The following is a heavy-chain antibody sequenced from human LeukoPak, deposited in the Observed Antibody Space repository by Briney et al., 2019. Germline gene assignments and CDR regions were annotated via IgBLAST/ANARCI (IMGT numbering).Heavy chain of an antibody. CDR3: ARGDNYLDY. D-gene: IGHD3-16*01. J-gene: IGHJ4*02. V-gene: IGHV4-59*11. CDR2: IYNSVST. CDR1: GGSISFQY. Sequence: PSETLSLTCTVSGGSISFQYWNWIRQPPGKGLEWIGYIYNSVSTNYNPSLKSRVTISVDTSKNQIPLKLSSVTAADTAVYYCARGDNYLDYWGQGTLVTVSS.